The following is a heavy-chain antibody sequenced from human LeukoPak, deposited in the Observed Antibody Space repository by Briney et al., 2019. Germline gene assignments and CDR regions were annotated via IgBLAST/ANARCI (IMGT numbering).Heavy chain of an antibody. V-gene: IGHV3-11*04. CDR3: ARGGSSWPLPFDY. D-gene: IGHD6-13*01. CDR1: GFTFSDYY. J-gene: IGHJ4*02. Sequence: GGSLRLSCAASGFTFSDYYMSWIRQAPGRGLEWLSYISSSGTTIYYADSVKGRFTISRDNAKNSLYLQMNSLRAEDTAVYYCARGGSSWPLPFDYWGQGTLVTVSS. CDR2: ISSSGTTI.